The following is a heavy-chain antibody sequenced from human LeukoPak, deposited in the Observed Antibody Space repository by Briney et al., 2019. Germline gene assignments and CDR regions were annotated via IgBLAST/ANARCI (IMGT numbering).Heavy chain of an antibody. D-gene: IGHD3-10*01. CDR3: ASVFLLGFGGWGRGGPRYNWFDP. V-gene: IGHV3-7*01. CDR2: IKQDGSEN. Sequence: PGGSLRLSCAASGFTFSSYSMSWVRQAPGEGLEWVANIKQDGSENYYVDSVKGRFTISRDNAKNTLYLQMNSLRAEDTAVYYCASVFLLGFGGWGRGGPRYNWFDPWGQGTLVTVSS. J-gene: IGHJ5*02. CDR1: GFTFSSYS.